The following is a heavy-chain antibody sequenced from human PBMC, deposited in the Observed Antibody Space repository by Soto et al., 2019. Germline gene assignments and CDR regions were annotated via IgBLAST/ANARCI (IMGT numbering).Heavy chain of an antibody. J-gene: IGHJ4*02. D-gene: IGHD6-19*01. Sequence: SETLSLTCIVSGDSITSGNFYWSWIRQPPGKGLEWIGYIYYSGSTNYNPSLKSRVTISVDTSKNQFSLKLSSVTAADTAVYYCARAGVAVAGTGQFDYWGQGTLVTVSS. V-gene: IGHV4-61*01. CDR3: ARAGVAVAGTGQFDY. CDR2: IYYSGST. CDR1: GDSITSGNFY.